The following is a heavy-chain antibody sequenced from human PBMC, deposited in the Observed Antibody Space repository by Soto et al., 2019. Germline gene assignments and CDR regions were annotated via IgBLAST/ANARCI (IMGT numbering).Heavy chain of an antibody. Sequence: SVKVSCKASGGTFSSYAISWVRQAPGQGLEWMGGIIPIFGTANYAQKFQGRVTITADESTSTAYMELSSLRSEDTAVYYCARVSRQLGEFYYYGMDVWGQGTTVTVSS. CDR1: GGTFSSYA. CDR2: IIPIFGTA. D-gene: IGHD6-6*01. J-gene: IGHJ6*02. V-gene: IGHV1-69*13. CDR3: ARVSRQLGEFYYYGMDV.